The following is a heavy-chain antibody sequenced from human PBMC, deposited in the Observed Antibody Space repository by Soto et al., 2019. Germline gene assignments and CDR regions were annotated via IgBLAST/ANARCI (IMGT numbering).Heavy chain of an antibody. CDR3: ARENYDSNGWRYH. D-gene: IGHD3-22*01. V-gene: IGHV4-31*03. Sequence: QERLQESGPGLVKPSQTLSLTCTVSGGSIRNGGYYWTWIRQHPGKGLEWIGYIYYSGSTYYNPSLKIRLTISINTSKNQCSLKLSSVTAADTAVYYCARENYDSNGWRYHWGQGTLVTVSS. CDR2: IYYSGST. CDR1: GGSIRNGGYY. J-gene: IGHJ4*02.